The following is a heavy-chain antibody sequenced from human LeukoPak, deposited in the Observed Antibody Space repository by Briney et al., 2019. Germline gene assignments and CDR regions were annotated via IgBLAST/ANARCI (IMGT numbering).Heavy chain of an antibody. CDR2: ISITGGIK. CDR3: AKVASEYYGLDV. V-gene: IGHV3-48*03. CDR1: GFTFSSYE. J-gene: IGHJ6*04. D-gene: IGHD1-14*01. Sequence: GGSLRLSCAASGFTFSSYEFSWVRQAPGKGLEWVSYISITGGIKYYGESVKGRFTISRDNAKNSLYLQMDSLRGEDTAVYYCAKVASEYYGLDVWGKGTTVTASS.